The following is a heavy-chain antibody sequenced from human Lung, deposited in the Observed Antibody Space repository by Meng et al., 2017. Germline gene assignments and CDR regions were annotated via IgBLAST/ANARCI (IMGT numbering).Heavy chain of an antibody. CDR2: INRDGTKP. CDR3: TNDRLNH. V-gene: IGHV3-74*02. D-gene: IGHD1-1*01. J-gene: IGHJ1*01. CDR1: GFTFTDHW. Sequence: EVQLVESWGGLVKPGSSLTLSCAGSGFTFTDHWMHWVRQGPGKGLVWVSRINRDGTKPTYADSVKGRFTISRDNAKNTLYLQMNNLRAEDTAFYYCTNDRLNHWGQGALVTVSS.